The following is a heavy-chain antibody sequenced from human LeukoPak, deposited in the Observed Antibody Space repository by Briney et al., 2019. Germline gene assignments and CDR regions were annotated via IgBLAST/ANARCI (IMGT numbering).Heavy chain of an antibody. CDR3: ASEYSSSYYY. CDR1: GFTFSSYS. J-gene: IGHJ4*02. Sequence: GGSLRLSCAASGFTFSSYSMNWVRQAPGKGLEWVSSISSSSSYIYYAESVKGRFTISRDNAKNSLYLQMNSLRAEDTAVYYCASEYSSSYYYWGQGTLVTVSS. CDR2: ISSSSSYI. D-gene: IGHD6-6*01. V-gene: IGHV3-21*01.